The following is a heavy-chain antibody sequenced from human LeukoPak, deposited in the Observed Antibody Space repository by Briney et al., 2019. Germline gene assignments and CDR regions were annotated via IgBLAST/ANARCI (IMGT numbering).Heavy chain of an antibody. Sequence: GGSLRLSCSASGFTFSSYAMHWVRQAPGKGLEYVSAISSNGGSTYYADSVKGRFTISRDNSKNTVYLQMSSLRAEDTAVYYCAKGSGWNYYYYGVDVWGKGTTVTVSS. CDR2: ISSNGGST. CDR3: AKGSGWNYYYYGVDV. D-gene: IGHD6-19*01. CDR1: GFTFSSYA. V-gene: IGHV3-64D*06. J-gene: IGHJ6*04.